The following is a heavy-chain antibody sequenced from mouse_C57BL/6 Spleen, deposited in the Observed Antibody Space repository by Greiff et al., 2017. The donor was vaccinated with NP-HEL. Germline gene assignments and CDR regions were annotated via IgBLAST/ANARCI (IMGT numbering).Heavy chain of an antibody. Sequence: QVQLQQSGPGLVQPSQSLSITCTVSGFSLTSYGVHWVRQSPGKGLEWLGVIWSGGSTAYNAAFISRLSISKDNSKSQVFFKMNSLQADDTAIYYCAVLYDGYGEYYFDYWGQGTTLTVSS. CDR2: IWSGGST. CDR1: GFSLTSYG. CDR3: AVLYDGYGEYYFDY. D-gene: IGHD2-3*01. J-gene: IGHJ2*01. V-gene: IGHV2-2*01.